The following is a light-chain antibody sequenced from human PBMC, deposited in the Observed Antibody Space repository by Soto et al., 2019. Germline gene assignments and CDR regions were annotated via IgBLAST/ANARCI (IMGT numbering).Light chain of an antibody. V-gene: IGKV1-5*01. J-gene: IGKJ1*01. Sequence: DIQMTQSPSTLSASVGDRVSITWRASQSISRWLAWYQQKPGKAPKVLIWDASSLQRGVPSRFSGSGSGTEFTLTISSLQPDDFATYYCQQYNDYSTWTFGQGTKVDIK. CDR1: QSISRW. CDR3: QQYNDYSTWT. CDR2: DAS.